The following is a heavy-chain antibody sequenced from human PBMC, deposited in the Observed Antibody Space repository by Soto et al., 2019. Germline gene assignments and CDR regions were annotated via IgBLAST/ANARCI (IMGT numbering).Heavy chain of an antibody. CDR2: IYYSGST. J-gene: IGHJ6*02. Sequence: SETLSLTCTFSGGSISSSSYYWGWIRQPPGKGLEWIGSIYYSGSTYYNPSLKSRVTISVDTSKNQFSLKLSSVTAADTAVYYCARHPVITGDYYYYYGMDVWGQGTTVTVSS. D-gene: IGHD1-20*01. V-gene: IGHV4-39*01. CDR3: ARHPVITGDYYYYYGMDV. CDR1: GGSISSSSYY.